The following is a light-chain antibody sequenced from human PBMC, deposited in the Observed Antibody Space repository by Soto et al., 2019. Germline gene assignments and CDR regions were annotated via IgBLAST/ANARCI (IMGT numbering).Light chain of an antibody. CDR2: DAS. CDR1: QPISTW. CDR3: HQYNYYRPT. Sequence: DIQVTQSPSTLSASVGDRVTITCRASQPISTWLAWYQEKPGKAPKLLIYDASSLEGGVPPRFSGSGSGTEFTLTISSLQPDDFATYYCHQYNYYRPTLGQGTKVDIK. V-gene: IGKV1-5*01. J-gene: IGKJ1*01.